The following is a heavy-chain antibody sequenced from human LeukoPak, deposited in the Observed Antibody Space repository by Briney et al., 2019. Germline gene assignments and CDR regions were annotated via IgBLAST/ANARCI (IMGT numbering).Heavy chain of an antibody. D-gene: IGHD3-9*01. CDR1: GFTVSSNY. V-gene: IGHV3-66*01. Sequence: PPGGSLRFSCAASGFTVSSNYMSWVRQAPGKGLEWVSVIYSGGSTYYADSVKGRFAISRDNSKNTLYLQMNSLRAEDTAVYYCARGVYYDILTGYFYWGQGTLVTVSS. J-gene: IGHJ4*02. CDR2: IYSGGST. CDR3: ARGVYYDILTGYFY.